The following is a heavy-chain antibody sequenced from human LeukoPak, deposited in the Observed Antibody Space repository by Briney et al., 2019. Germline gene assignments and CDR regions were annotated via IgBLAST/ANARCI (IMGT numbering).Heavy chain of an antibody. CDR1: GYIFTNYG. CDR3: ARDIRAAPNWFDT. CDR2: ISPYNGNT. Sequence: ASVKVSCKSSGYIFTNYGISWVRQAPGQGLEWMGWISPYNGNTKYTQKLQGRVTMTTDTSTNTAYMELRSLRSDDSAVYYCARDIRAAPNWFDTWGQGTLVTVSS. D-gene: IGHD6-6*01. V-gene: IGHV1-18*01. J-gene: IGHJ5*02.